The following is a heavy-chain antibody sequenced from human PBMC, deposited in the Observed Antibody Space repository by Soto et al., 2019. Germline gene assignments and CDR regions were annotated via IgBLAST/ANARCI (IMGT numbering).Heavy chain of an antibody. Sequence: GESLKISCKGSGYSFTSYWIGWVRQMPGKGLEWMGIIYPGDSDTRYSPSFQGQVTISADKSISTAYLQWSSLKASDTAMYYCARHPRLAYCGGDCYSGWSDPRGQGTLVTVSS. CDR2: IYPGDSDT. J-gene: IGHJ5*02. CDR3: ARHPRLAYCGGDCYSGWSDP. D-gene: IGHD2-21*02. CDR1: GYSFTSYW. V-gene: IGHV5-51*01.